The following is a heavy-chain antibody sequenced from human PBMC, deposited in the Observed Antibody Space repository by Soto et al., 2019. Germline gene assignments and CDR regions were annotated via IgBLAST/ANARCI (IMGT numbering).Heavy chain of an antibody. D-gene: IGHD3-9*01. J-gene: IGHJ4*02. CDR1: GGSISSGDYY. V-gene: IGHV4-30-4*01. CDR3: ARVPYDILTGYYVGFDY. CDR2: IYYSGST. Sequence: SETLSLTCTVSGGSISSGDYYWSWIRQPPGKGLEWIGYIYYSGSTYYNPSLKSRVTISVDTSKNQFSLKLSSVTAADTAVYYCARVPYDILTGYYVGFDYWGQGTLVTVSS.